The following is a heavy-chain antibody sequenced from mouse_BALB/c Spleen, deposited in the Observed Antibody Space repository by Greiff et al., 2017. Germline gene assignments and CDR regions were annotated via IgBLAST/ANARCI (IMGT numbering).Heavy chain of an antibody. CDR3: VRPYDYDDWFAY. CDR1: GFTFNTYA. V-gene: IGHV10-1*02. Sequence: GGGLVQPKGSLKLSCAASGFTFNTYAMNWVRQAPGKGLEWVARIRSKSNNYATYYADSVKDRFTISRDDSQSMLYLQMNNLKTEDTAMYYCVRPYDYDDWFAYWGQGTLVTVSA. D-gene: IGHD2-4*01. J-gene: IGHJ3*01. CDR2: IRSKSNNYAT.